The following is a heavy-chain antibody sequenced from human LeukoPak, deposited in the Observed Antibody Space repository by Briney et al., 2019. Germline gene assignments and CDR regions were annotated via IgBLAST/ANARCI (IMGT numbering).Heavy chain of an antibody. J-gene: IGHJ4*02. D-gene: IGHD3-10*01. CDR1: GYTFTGYY. CDR2: IIPIFGTA. CDR3: ASRVYGSGSYYNEN. Sequence: SVKVSCKASGYTFTGYYMHWVRQAPGKGLEWMGGIIPIFGTANYAQKFQGRVTITADESTSTAYMELSSLRSEDTAVYYCASRVYGSGSYYNENWGQGTLVTVSS. V-gene: IGHV1-69*13.